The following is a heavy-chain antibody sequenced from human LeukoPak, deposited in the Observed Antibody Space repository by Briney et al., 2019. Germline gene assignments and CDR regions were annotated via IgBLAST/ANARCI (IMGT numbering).Heavy chain of an antibody. CDR2: IYHSGST. CDR3: ASDTS. V-gene: IGHV4-38-2*02. CDR1: GYSISSGYY. J-gene: IGHJ4*02. Sequence: SGTLSLTCTVSGYSISSGYYWGWIRQPPGKGLEWIGSIYHSGSTYYNPSLKSRVTISVDTSKNQFSLKLSSVTAADTAVYYCASDTSWGQGTLVTVSS.